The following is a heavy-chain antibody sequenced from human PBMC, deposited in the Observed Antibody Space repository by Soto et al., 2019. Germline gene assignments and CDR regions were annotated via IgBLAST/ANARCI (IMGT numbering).Heavy chain of an antibody. V-gene: IGHV1-69*12. CDR1: GGTFSSYA. CDR3: ERVGCYDSSGYYYPGY. Sequence: QVQLVQSGAEVKKPGSSVKVSCKASGGTFSSYAISWVRQAPGQGLEWMGGIIPIFGTANYAQKFQGRVTITARESTSTADMELSSRRSEDTAVYYCERVGCYDSSGYYYPGYWGQGTLVTVSS. J-gene: IGHJ4*02. CDR2: IIPIFGTA. D-gene: IGHD3-22*01.